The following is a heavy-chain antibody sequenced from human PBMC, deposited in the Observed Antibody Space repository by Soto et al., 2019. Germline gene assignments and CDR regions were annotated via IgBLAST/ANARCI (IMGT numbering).Heavy chain of an antibody. CDR3: ARERTRGFDP. CDR1: GYTFTSYN. CDR2: MNPNSGNT. V-gene: IGHV1-8*01. Sequence: QVQLVQSGAEVKKPGASVKVSCKASGYTFTSYNINWVRQATGQGREWMGWMNPNSGNTAYAQKFLGRVTMTRNTSISTAYMELSSLRSEDTAVNYCARERTRGFDPWGQGTLVTVSS. J-gene: IGHJ5*02.